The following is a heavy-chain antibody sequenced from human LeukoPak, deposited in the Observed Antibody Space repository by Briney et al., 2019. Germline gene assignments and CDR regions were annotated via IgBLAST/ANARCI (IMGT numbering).Heavy chain of an antibody. CDR3: VRGYSEYWSD. D-gene: IGHD3-3*01. Sequence: PAETLSLTCAAYGGSFSDFYWNWIRQPPGKGLEWIGQISHSGGINYNPSLQRRVTLSVDTSNNHFSLRLTPVTAADTAVYYCVRGYSEYWSDWGQGSLVTVSS. V-gene: IGHV4-34*01. CDR2: ISHSGGI. J-gene: IGHJ4*02. CDR1: GGSFSDFY.